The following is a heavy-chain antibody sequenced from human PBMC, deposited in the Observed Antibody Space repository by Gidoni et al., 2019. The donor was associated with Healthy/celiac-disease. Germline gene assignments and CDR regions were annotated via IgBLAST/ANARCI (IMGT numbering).Heavy chain of an antibody. CDR1: GFTFSDYY. Sequence: QVQLVESGGGLVKPGGSLRLSCAASGFTFSDYYMSWIRQAPGKGLEWVSYISSSSSYTNYADSVKGRFTISRDNAKNSLYLQMNSLRAEDTAVYYCARVRYSSGWYGFVDYWGQGTLVTVSS. D-gene: IGHD6-19*01. CDR3: ARVRYSSGWYGFVDY. CDR2: ISSSSSYT. V-gene: IGHV3-11*06. J-gene: IGHJ4*02.